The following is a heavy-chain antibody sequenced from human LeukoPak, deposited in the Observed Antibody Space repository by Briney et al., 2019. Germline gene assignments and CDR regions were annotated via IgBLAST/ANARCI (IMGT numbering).Heavy chain of an antibody. J-gene: IGHJ4*02. CDR3: ATIHAGYYSQYYFDY. V-gene: IGHV4-4*02. D-gene: IGHD3-22*01. Sequence: SETLSLTCTVSGGSISSSNWWSWVRQPPGKGLEWIGEIYHSGSTNYNPSLKSRVTISVDKSKNQFSLKLSSVTAADTAVYYCATIHAGYYSQYYFDYWGQGTLVTVSS. CDR2: IYHSGST. CDR1: GGSISSSNW.